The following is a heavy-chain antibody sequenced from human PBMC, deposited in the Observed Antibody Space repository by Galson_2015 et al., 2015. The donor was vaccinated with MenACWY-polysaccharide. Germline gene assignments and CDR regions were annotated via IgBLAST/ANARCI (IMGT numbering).Heavy chain of an antibody. D-gene: IGHD1-26*01. J-gene: IGHJ4*02. V-gene: IGHV1-69*13. Sequence: SVKVSCKASGGTFSSYAISWVRQAPGQGLEWMGGIIPIFGTANYAQKFQGRVTITADESTSTAYMELSSLRSEDTAVYYCARLRSYGDYVDYWGQGTLVTVSS. CDR2: IIPIFGTA. CDR1: GGTFSSYA. CDR3: ARLRSYGDYVDY.